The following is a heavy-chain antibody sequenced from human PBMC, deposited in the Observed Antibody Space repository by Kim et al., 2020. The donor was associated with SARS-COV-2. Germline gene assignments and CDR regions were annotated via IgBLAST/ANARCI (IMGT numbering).Heavy chain of an antibody. J-gene: IGHJ4*02. Sequence: GESLKISCKTSGYNFNNHWIGWVRQMPGKGPEWVGIISPGDSRTLYSPSFQGQVTISADKSINTAYLQWSSLKASDTAMYYCARRGNGYDWGQGTLVTVSS. D-gene: IGHD5-12*01. V-gene: IGHV5-51*01. CDR2: ISPGDSRT. CDR3: ARRGNGYD. CDR1: GYNFNNHW.